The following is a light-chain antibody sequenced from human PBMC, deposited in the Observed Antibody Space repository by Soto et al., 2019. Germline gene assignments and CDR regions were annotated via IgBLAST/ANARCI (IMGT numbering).Light chain of an antibody. J-gene: IGLJ1*01. Sequence: QSVLTQPPSASGSPGQSVTISCTGTSCDVGGYNYVSWYQQHPGKAPKLMIYEVDKRPSGVPDRFSGSKSGNTASLTVSGLQAEDEADYYCSSYGGSNNYVFXTGTKVTVL. CDR3: SSYGGSNNYV. CDR2: EVD. V-gene: IGLV2-8*01. CDR1: SCDVGGYNY.